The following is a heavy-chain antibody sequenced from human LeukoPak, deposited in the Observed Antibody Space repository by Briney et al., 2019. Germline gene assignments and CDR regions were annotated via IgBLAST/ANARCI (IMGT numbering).Heavy chain of an antibody. CDR1: GGSISSSSYY. Sequence: SETLSLTCTVSGGSISSSSYYWGWIRQPPGKGLEWIGSIYYSGSTYYNPSLKSRVTISVDTSKNQFSLKLSSVTAADTAVYYCARVLGYSSGWYRYYFDYWGQGTLVTVSS. J-gene: IGHJ4*02. CDR3: ARVLGYSSGWYRYYFDY. V-gene: IGHV4-39*01. CDR2: IYYSGST. D-gene: IGHD6-19*01.